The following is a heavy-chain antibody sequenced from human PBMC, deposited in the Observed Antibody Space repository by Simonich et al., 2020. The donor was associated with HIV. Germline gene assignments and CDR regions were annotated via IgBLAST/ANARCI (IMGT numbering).Heavy chain of an antibody. V-gene: IGHV4-34*01. CDR2: INHSGHT. Sequence: QVQLQQWGAGLLKPSETLSLTCAVYGGSFSGYYWSWIRQPPGKGLEWIGEINHSGHTNYNPSLKSRVTISVDTSKNQFSLKLSSVTAADTAVYYCAREFVYYGSGLSPSWFDPWGQGTLVTVSS. D-gene: IGHD3-10*01. J-gene: IGHJ5*02. CDR3: AREFVYYGSGLSPSWFDP. CDR1: GGSFSGYY.